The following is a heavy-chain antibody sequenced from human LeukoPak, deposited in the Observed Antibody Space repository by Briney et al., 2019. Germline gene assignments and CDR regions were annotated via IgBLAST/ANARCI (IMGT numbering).Heavy chain of an antibody. J-gene: IGHJ3*02. D-gene: IGHD3-16*01. CDR2: IIPIFGTA. Sequence: SVKVSCKASGYTFTTYAMNWVRQAPGQGLEWMGGIIPIFGTANYAQKFQGRVTITADESTSTAYMELSSLRSEDTAVYYCARTYYDYVWRPPGAFDIWGQGTMVTVSS. V-gene: IGHV1-69*13. CDR3: ARTYYDYVWRPPGAFDI. CDR1: GYTFTTYA.